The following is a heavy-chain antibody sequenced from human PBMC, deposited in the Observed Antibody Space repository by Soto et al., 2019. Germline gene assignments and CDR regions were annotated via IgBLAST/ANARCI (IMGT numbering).Heavy chain of an antibody. J-gene: IGHJ6*02. Sequence: ASVKVSCKASGGTFSSYAIGWVRQAPGQGLEWMGGIIPIFGTANYAQKFQGRVTITADKSTSTAYMELSSLRSEDTAVYYCARDRGFWSGYHYYYYGMDVWGQGITVTVSS. CDR3: ARDRGFWSGYHYYYYGMDV. CDR1: GGTFSSYA. D-gene: IGHD3-3*01. CDR2: IIPIFGTA. V-gene: IGHV1-69*06.